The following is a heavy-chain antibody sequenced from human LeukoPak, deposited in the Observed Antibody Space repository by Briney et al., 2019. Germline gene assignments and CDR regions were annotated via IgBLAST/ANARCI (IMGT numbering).Heavy chain of an antibody. D-gene: IGHD5-12*01. CDR3: ARDLGVATIWGYYYYYMDV. Sequence: ASVKVSCKASGYTFTSYYMHWVRQAPGQGLEWMGIINPSGGSTSYAQKFQGRVTMTRDMSTSTVYMELSSLRSEDAAVYYCARDLGVATIWGYYYYYMDVWGKGTTVTVSS. V-gene: IGHV1-46*01. CDR2: INPSGGST. CDR1: GYTFTSYY. J-gene: IGHJ6*03.